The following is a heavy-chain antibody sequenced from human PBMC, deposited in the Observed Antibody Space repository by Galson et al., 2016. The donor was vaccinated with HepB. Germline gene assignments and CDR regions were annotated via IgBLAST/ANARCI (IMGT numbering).Heavy chain of an antibody. D-gene: IGHD6-19*01. J-gene: IGHJ4*02. CDR1: GDTFIGYW. CDR2: IFPSDSTI. CDR3: ARQLSSGYYGFDY. V-gene: IGHV5-51*01. Sequence: QSGAEVKKPGESLKISCQGSGDTFIGYWIVWVRQLPGKGLEWMGTIFPSDSTIKYTPSFRGQVTISADKSITTAYLQWNSLEASDTAIYYCARQLSSGYYGFDYWGQGTLVTVSS.